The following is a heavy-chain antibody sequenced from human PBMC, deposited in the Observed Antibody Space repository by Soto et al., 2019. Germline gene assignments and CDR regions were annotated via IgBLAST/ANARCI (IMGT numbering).Heavy chain of an antibody. D-gene: IGHD3-3*01. CDR3: ARSFLEWLLPNYYYGMDV. Sequence: PGGSLRLSCAASGFTFSSYGMHWVRQAPGKGLEWVAVISYDGSNKYYADSVKGRFTISRDNSKNTLYLQMNSLRSDDTAVYYCARSFLEWLLPNYYYGMDVWGQGTTVTVSS. V-gene: IGHV3-30*03. CDR2: ISYDGSNK. J-gene: IGHJ6*02. CDR1: GFTFSSYG.